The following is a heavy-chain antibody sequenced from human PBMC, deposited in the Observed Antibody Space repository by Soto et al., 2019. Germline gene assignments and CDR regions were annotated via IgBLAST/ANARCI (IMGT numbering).Heavy chain of an antibody. CDR3: AKPHVLRYFDWLPLSPSYYFDY. J-gene: IGHJ4*02. V-gene: IGHV3-23*01. CDR1: GFTFSSYA. Sequence: EVQLLESGGGLVQPGGSLRLSCAASGFTFSSYAMSWVRQAPGKGLEWVSAISGSGGSTYYADSVKGRFTISRDNSKNTLYLQMNSLRAEDTAVYYCAKPHVLRYFDWLPLSPSYYFDYWGQGTLVTVSS. CDR2: ISGSGGST. D-gene: IGHD3-9*01.